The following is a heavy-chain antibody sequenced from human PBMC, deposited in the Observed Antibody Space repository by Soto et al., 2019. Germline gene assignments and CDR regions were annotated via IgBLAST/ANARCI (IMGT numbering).Heavy chain of an antibody. CDR1: GFTFSSYG. CDR2: IWYDGSNK. J-gene: IGHJ4*02. D-gene: IGHD3-22*01. CDR3: AREATYYYDSSGYYYFDY. V-gene: IGHV3-33*01. Sequence: LRLSCAASGFTFSSYGMHWVRQAPGKGLEWVAVIWYDGSNKYYADSVKGRFTISRDNSKNTLYLQMNSLRAEDTAVYYCAREATYYYDSSGYYYFDYWGQGTLVTV.